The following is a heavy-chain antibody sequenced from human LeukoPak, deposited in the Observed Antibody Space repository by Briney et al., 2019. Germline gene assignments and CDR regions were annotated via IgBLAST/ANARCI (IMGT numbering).Heavy chain of an antibody. CDR1: GGSISSSSYY. CDR3: ARRGYYDSSGYPFDY. D-gene: IGHD3-22*01. Sequence: SETLSLTCTVSGGSISSSSYYWGWIRQPPGKGLEWIGSIYYGGSTYYNPSLKSRVTISVDTSKNQFSLELSSVTAADTAVYYCARRGYYDSSGYPFDYWGQGTLVTVSS. J-gene: IGHJ4*02. CDR2: IYYGGST. V-gene: IGHV4-39*01.